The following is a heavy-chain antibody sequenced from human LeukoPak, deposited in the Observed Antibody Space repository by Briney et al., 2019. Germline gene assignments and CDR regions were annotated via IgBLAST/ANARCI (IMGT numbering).Heavy chain of an antibody. CDR2: FDPEDGET. J-gene: IGHJ3*02. CDR3: ATVGVGALAGNDAFDI. D-gene: IGHD1-26*01. Sequence: ASVKVSCKVSGYTLTELSMHWVRQAPGKGLEWMGGFDPEDGETIYAQKFQGRVTMTEDTSTDTAYMELSSLRSEDTAVYYCATVGVGALAGNDAFDIWGQGTMVTVSS. CDR1: GYTLTELS. V-gene: IGHV1-24*01.